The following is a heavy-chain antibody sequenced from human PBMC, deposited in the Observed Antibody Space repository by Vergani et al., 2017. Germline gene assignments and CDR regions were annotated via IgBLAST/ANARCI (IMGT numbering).Heavy chain of an antibody. J-gene: IGHJ5*02. Sequence: EVQLVQSGAEVKKAGESLNISCEGAGYIFPSYWIGWVRQKPGTGLEWMGIIYPGDSDVKYNPYFQGQVTISADKSINTAYLNWSSLKVSDTAMYFCARHSTGETGRGFDPWGQGTQVTVSS. CDR2: IYPGDSDV. V-gene: IGHV5-51*01. CDR3: ARHSTGETGRGFDP. CDR1: GYIFPSYW. D-gene: IGHD1-1*01.